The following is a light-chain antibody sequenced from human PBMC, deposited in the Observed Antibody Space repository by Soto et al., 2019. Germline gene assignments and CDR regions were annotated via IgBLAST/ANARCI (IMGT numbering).Light chain of an antibody. CDR1: TSNIGKNY. V-gene: IGLV1-51*01. Sequence: QSVLTQPPSVSAAAGQEVAISCSGSTSNIGKNYISWYQQFPGTAPRRLIYDNNKRPSEIPNRFSGSKSGTSATLGITGLQTGDEGTYYCATWDDSLNVWVFGGGTKVTVL. CDR2: DNN. CDR3: ATWDDSLNVWV. J-gene: IGLJ3*02.